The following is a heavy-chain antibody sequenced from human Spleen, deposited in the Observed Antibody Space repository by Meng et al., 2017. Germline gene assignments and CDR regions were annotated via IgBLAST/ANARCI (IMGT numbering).Heavy chain of an antibody. Sequence: QVQLQQWGAGLLKPSETLSLTCVVSGGSFSDYYWSWIRQPPGKGLEWIGEINHAGSTDYNPSLKSRVTISVDTSKNQFSLKLSSVTAADTAVYYCARGLLLAALRNWGQGTLVTVSS. J-gene: IGHJ4*02. CDR2: INHAGST. CDR3: ARGLLLAALRN. V-gene: IGHV4-34*01. D-gene: IGHD6-6*01. CDR1: GGSFSDYY.